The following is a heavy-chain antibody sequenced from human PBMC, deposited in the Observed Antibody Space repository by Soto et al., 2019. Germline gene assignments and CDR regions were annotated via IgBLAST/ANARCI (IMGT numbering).Heavy chain of an antibody. J-gene: IGHJ6*03. D-gene: IGHD3-10*01. Sequence: QVQLEESGGGLVKPGGSLRLSCAASGFTFSDYYMNWIRQAPGKGLQWVSYISGSSTTISYADSVKGRFTISRDNAKNSLFLQINSLRAEDTAVYYCARGMYFYGSGGYSSYYYYMDVWGKGTTVTVSS. CDR1: GFTFSDYY. V-gene: IGHV3-11*01. CDR3: ARGMYFYGSGGYSSYYYYMDV. CDR2: ISGSSTTI.